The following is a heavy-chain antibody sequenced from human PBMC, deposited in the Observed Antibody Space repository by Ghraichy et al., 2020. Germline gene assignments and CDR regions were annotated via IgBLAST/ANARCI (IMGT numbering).Heavy chain of an antibody. CDR2: IYYSGST. D-gene: IGHD3-10*01. Sequence: SETLSLTCTVSGGSISSYYWSWIRQPPGKGLEWIGYIYYSGSTNYNPSLKSRVTISVDTSKNQFSLKLSSVTAADTAVYYCARGFDSTRVRDDDAFDIWGQGTMVTVSS. J-gene: IGHJ3*02. CDR1: GGSISSYY. CDR3: ARGFDSTRVRDDDAFDI. V-gene: IGHV4-59*01.